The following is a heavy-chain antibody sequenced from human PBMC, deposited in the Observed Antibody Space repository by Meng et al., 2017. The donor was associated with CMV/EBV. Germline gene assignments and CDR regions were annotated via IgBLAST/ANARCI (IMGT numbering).Heavy chain of an antibody. CDR2: ISSSSSYI. D-gene: IGHD6-13*01. CDR1: GFTFSSYS. Sequence: GESLKISCAASGFTFSSYSMNWVRQAPGKGLEWVSSISSSSSYIYYADSVKGRFTISRDNAKNSLYPQMNSLRAEDTAVYYCARDEIAAAYYGMDVWGQGTTVTVSS. V-gene: IGHV3-21*01. CDR3: ARDEIAAAYYGMDV. J-gene: IGHJ6*02.